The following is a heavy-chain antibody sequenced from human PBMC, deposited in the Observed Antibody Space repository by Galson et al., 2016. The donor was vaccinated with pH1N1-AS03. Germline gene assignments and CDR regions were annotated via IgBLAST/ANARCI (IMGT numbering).Heavy chain of an antibody. Sequence: SLRLSCAASGFTFSTYWMSWVRQAPGKGLEWVASMNQGGSERYHVDSVKGRFTISRDNAKNSLYLQMNSLRPEDTALYYCARAPPYSGCLCYFDAWGQGALVTVSS. D-gene: IGHD1-26*01. CDR2: MNQGGSER. CDR3: ARAPPYSGCLCYFDA. V-gene: IGHV3-7*01. CDR1: GFTFSTYW. J-gene: IGHJ4*02.